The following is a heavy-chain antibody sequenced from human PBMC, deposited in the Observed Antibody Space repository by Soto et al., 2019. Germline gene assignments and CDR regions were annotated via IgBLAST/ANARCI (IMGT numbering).Heavy chain of an antibody. CDR1: GFSVSSNP. J-gene: IGHJ5*02. CDR3: ARELSGSWYNWFDP. V-gene: IGHV3-53*01. CDR2: IHSDVTT. Sequence: VGSLRLSGEPSGFSVSSNPITWAGRAPGKGLEWVSVIHSDVTTYYADSVKGRFIISRDNSKDTLYLQMNRLRAEDTAVYYCARELSGSWYNWFDPWGQGTLVTVSS. D-gene: IGHD5-12*01.